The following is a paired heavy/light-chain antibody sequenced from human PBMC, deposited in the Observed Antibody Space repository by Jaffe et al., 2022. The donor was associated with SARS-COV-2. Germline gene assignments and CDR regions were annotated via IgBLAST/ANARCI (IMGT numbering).Heavy chain of an antibody. D-gene: IGHD3-3*01. V-gene: IGHV3-30*18. CDR1: GFTFSSYG. CDR2: ISYDGSNK. J-gene: IGHJ6*02. CDR3: AKDRDIWSFSRTPNYYYYGMDV. Sequence: QVQLVESGGGVVQPGRSLRLSCAASGFTFSSYGMHWVRQAPGKGLEWVAVISYDGSNKYYADSVKGRFTISRDNSKNTLYLQMNSLRAEDTAVYYCAKDRDIWSFSRTPNYYYYGMDVWGQGTTVTVSS.
Light chain of an antibody. V-gene: IGLV2-14*01. CDR1: SSDVGGYNY. Sequence: QSALTQPASVSGSPGQSITISCTGTSSDVGGYNYVSWYQQHPGKAPKLMIYEVSNRPSGVPDRFSGSKSGNTASLTISGLQAEDEADYYCSSYTSSSIAFGGGTKLTVL. CDR3: SSYTSSSIA. J-gene: IGLJ2*01. CDR2: EVS.